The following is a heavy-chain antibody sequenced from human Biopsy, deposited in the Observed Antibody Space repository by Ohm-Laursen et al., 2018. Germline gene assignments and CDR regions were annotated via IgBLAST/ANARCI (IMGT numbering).Heavy chain of an antibody. D-gene: IGHD1-14*01. CDR2: MHHSGPT. V-gene: IGHV4-31*11. Sequence: SDTLSFTCAVSGDSISSDYYWTWIRQVPGEGLEWIAYMHHSGPTYTYYNPSLKSRVAISVEVSKNQFSLKVSSVTAADTAVYFCTRKPNSLYYFDHWGQGTLVTVSS. J-gene: IGHJ4*02. CDR1: GDSISSDYY. CDR3: TRKPNSLYYFDH.